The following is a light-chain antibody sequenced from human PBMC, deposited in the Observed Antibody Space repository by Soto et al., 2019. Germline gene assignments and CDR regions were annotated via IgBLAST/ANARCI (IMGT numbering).Light chain of an antibody. V-gene: IGKV3-20*01. CDR2: GAS. CDR3: QQYGSSPRGT. J-gene: IGKJ2*02. CDR1: QSVSSSY. Sequence: EIVLTQSPGTLSLSQGERATLSCRASQSVSSSYLAWYPQKPGQAPRLLIYGASSRATGIPDRFSGSGSGTDFTLTIIRLEPEDFAVYYCQQYGSSPRGTFGQGTKLEIK.